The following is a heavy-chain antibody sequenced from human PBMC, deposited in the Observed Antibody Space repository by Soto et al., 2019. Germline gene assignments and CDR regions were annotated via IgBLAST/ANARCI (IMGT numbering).Heavy chain of an antibody. V-gene: IGHV4-39*01. Sequence: QLQLQESGPGLVKPSETLSLTCTVSGGSISSSSYYWGWIRQPPGKGLEWIGSIYYSGSTYYNPSLKSRVTIPIDTSKNQFSLKLSSVTAANTAVYYCARPFFHDYGVTGWFDPWGQGTLVTVSS. D-gene: IGHD4-17*01. CDR2: IYYSGST. CDR3: ARPFFHDYGVTGWFDP. CDR1: GGSISSSSYY. J-gene: IGHJ5*02.